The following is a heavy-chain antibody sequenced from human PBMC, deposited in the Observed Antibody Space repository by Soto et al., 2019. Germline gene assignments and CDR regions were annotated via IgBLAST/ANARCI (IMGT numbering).Heavy chain of an antibody. Sequence: SETLSLTCTVSGGSISSYYWGWIRQPPGKRLEWIGYMYYTGSTRYNPSLGSRVTFSVDASKNQFSLNLSSVTAADTAVYYCARGFYDTGGYSSPFDIWGQGILVTVSS. CDR3: ARGFYDTGGYSSPFDI. D-gene: IGHD3-22*01. J-gene: IGHJ5*02. CDR1: GGSISSYY. CDR2: MYYTGST. V-gene: IGHV4-59*01.